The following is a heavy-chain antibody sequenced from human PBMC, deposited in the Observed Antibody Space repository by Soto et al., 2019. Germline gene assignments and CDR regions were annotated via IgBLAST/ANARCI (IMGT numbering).Heavy chain of an antibody. V-gene: IGHV4-31*03. CDR2: IFYSGRT. CDR1: GGSISSGGFY. CDR3: ARDRDSGSRGDAFAF. Sequence: ASETLSLTGTVSGGSISSGGFYWTWIRHRPGKGLEWIGYIFYSGRTYYNPSLKSRITISVDTSKNQFSLKLSSVTAADTAVYYCARDRDSGSRGDAFAFWGQGTMVTVSS. D-gene: IGHD3-22*01. J-gene: IGHJ3*01.